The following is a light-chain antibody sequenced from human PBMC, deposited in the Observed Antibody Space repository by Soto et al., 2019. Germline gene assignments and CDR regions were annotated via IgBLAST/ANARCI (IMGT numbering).Light chain of an antibody. CDR3: LAYDSSLTTFV. V-gene: IGLV1-40*01. CDR1: SSNIGAEYD. J-gene: IGLJ1*01. CDR2: GDN. Sequence: QSVLTQPPSVSGAPGQRVAISCTGSSSNIGAEYDVHWYQQLPGTAPKRLIYGDNNRPSGVPDRFSGSKSGTSASLAITGLQPEDEADYYCLAYDSSLTTFVFGAGTKVSV.